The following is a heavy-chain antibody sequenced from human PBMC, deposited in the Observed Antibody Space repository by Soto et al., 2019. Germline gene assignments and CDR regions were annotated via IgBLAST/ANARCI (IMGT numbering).Heavy chain of an antibody. Sequence: GESLKISCEGSGYNFNTYWIGWVRQMPGKGLEWMALIYPGDSDTRYSPSFEGHVTLSVDRSISTAYLQWSSLKASDTAIYYCATSTVAYVDIVSSRTRGYFDHWGQGTLVTVSS. D-gene: IGHD5-12*01. CDR1: GYNFNTYW. V-gene: IGHV5-51*01. CDR2: IYPGDSDT. CDR3: ATSTVAYVDIVSSRTRGYFDH. J-gene: IGHJ4*02.